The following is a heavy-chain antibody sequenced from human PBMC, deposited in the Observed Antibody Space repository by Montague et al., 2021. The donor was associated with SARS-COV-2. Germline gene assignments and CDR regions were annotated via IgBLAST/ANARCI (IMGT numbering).Heavy chain of an antibody. Sequence: SETLSLTCSVSGFSISSGFYWAWIRQSPGKGPEWIGTVYHSGYTHYHPXXKCRVTVSIDTSKNQFSLTVTSVTAADTAVYFCARRGYTGSDYFDYWGQGTPVTVSS. CDR1: GFSISSGFY. J-gene: IGHJ4*02. CDR3: ARRGYTGSDYFDY. CDR2: VYHSGYT. V-gene: IGHV4-38-2*01. D-gene: IGHD5-12*01.